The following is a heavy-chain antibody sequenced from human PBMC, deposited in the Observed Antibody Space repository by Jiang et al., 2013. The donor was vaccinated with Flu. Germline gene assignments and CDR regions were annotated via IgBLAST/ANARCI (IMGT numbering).Heavy chain of an antibody. V-gene: IGHV4-59*11. CDR2: IYDSGST. J-gene: IGHJ3*01. CDR1: GGSISGHY. Sequence: PGLVKPSETLSLTCTVSGGSISGHYWSWIRQSPGKGLEWIGYIYDSGSTNYNPSLKSRVYISIDRSQNQFSLRLSSVTAADTAVYYCAREAYCGGDCSDAFDFWGQGTMVTVSS. CDR3: AREAYCGGDCSDAFDF. D-gene: IGHD2-21*02.